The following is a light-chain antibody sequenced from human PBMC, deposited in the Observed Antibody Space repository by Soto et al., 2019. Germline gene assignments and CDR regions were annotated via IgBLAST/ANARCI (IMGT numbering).Light chain of an antibody. CDR1: QSVSSSY. CDR3: QQYAGSPYT. Sequence: DIVLTQSPGTLSLSPGERATLSCRASQSVSSSYLAWYQQKPGQAPRLLIFDTSYRTTGIPDRFSGSGSGTDFTLTISRLEPEDFAVYYCQQYAGSPYTFGQGTRLE. V-gene: IGKV3-20*01. J-gene: IGKJ2*01. CDR2: DTS.